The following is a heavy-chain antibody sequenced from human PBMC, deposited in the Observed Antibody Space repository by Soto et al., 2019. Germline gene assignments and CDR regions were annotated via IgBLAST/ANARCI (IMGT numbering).Heavy chain of an antibody. V-gene: IGHV4-4*07. CDR2: ISTTGNT. J-gene: IGHJ4*02. Sequence: SETLSLTCTVSGDTITSFSWNWIRQSAGKGLEWIGRISTTGNTHYNPSLESRVTMSLDTSKNQFSLKLTSVTAADTAVYYCEGESGENWSYEAYWGQGTPVTVSS. D-gene: IGHD1-7*01. CDR1: GDTITSFS. CDR3: EGESGENWSYEAY.